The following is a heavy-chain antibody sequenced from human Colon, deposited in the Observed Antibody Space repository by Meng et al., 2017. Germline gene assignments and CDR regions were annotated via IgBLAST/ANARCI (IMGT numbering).Heavy chain of an antibody. D-gene: IGHD6-19*01. V-gene: IGHV5-51*01. CDR2: IYPGYSDT. Sequence: GESLKISCQGSGYSFTSYWIGWVRQMPGKGLEWMGIIYPGYSDTRYRPSFQGQVTISADKSISTAYLQWSSLKASDTAMYYCARVGEGSSGWYYAFDIWGQGTMVTVSS. CDR1: GYSFTSYW. CDR3: ARVGEGSSGWYYAFDI. J-gene: IGHJ3*02.